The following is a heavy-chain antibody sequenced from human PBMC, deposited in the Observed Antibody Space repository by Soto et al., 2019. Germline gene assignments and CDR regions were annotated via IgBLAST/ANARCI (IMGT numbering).Heavy chain of an antibody. CDR1: GFSLSTSGVG. Sequence: QITLKESGPTLVKPTQTLTLTCTFSGFSLSTSGVGVGWIRQPPGKALEWLALIYWDDDKRYSPSLKSRLTITKDTSKNQVVLTMTNMYPVDTATYYCAHKGDGDRGFKYWGRGTLVTVSS. CDR2: IYWDDDK. D-gene: IGHD3-16*01. CDR3: AHKGDGDRGFKY. V-gene: IGHV2-5*02. J-gene: IGHJ4*02.